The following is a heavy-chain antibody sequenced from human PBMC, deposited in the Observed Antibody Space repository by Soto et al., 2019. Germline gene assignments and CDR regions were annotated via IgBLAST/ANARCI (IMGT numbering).Heavy chain of an antibody. V-gene: IGHV1-2*04. CDR2: INPKDGAT. Sequence: QVQLVQSGAEVRRPGASVRVSCKASGYSFIDYYINWVRQAPGQGLEWMGWINPKDGATKAAQKFQDWVTMTSATYHTTAYLALRSDDTAVYYCARGRKVVATPARDDWFDPWGQGTLVTVSS. D-gene: IGHD2-21*02. J-gene: IGHJ5*02. CDR3: ARGRKVVATPARDDWFDP. CDR1: GYSFIDYY.